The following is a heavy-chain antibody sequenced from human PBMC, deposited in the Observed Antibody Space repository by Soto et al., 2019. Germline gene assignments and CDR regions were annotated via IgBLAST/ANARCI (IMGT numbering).Heavy chain of an antibody. D-gene: IGHD2-21*01. Sequence: LSLPCXVTCDTISSISYYWGFILHPPGKGLEWIGSIYYSGSTYNNPSLRSRVSMSIDTSKDKFSLKLKSVTAADTALYFCARQRTSVVNKAYLEVWGQGSLV. CDR2: IYYSGST. V-gene: IGHV4-39*01. CDR1: CDTISSISYY. CDR3: ARQRTSVVNKAYLEV. J-gene: IGHJ1*01.